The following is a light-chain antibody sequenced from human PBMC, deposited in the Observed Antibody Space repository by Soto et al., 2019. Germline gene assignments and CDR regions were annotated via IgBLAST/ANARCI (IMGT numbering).Light chain of an antibody. J-gene: IGKJ4*01. CDR2: DVS. CDR1: QSVSTS. V-gene: IGKV3-11*01. Sequence: EIVLTQSPATLSLSPGERATLPCRASQSVSTSLAWYQQRPGQAPRLLIYDVSNRAAGVPARFSSGGSGTDFTLTISNLEPEDFAIYYCQERSNWPRLTFGGGTTVEIK. CDR3: QERSNWPRLT.